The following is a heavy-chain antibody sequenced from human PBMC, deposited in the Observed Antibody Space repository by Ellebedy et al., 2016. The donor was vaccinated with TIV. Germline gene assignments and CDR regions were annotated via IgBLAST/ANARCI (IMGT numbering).Heavy chain of an antibody. CDR3: ARDLVWGGRIDY. J-gene: IGHJ4*02. CDR1: GFTFSSFA. Sequence: PGGSLRLSCAASGFTFSSFAMSWVPQAPGKGLEWVSGMSGTGGLTYYADSVKGRFTIPRDNSKNTLSLQMNSLRVEDTDIYDCARDLVWGGRIDYWGQGSLVTVSS. CDR2: MSGTGGLT. V-gene: IGHV3-23*01. D-gene: IGHD3-16*01.